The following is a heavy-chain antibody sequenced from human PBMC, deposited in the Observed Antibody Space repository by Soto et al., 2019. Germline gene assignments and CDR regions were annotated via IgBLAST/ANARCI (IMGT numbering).Heavy chain of an antibody. CDR3: AKGYVLGSSRPPIDV. J-gene: IGHJ6*02. CDR2: ISSSVTTI. CDR1: GFTFSAYY. Sequence: QGQLGESGGGVAKPGGSLRLSCAASGFTFSAYYMSWMRQAPGQALEWVSYISSSVTTIYYADPVKGRFTISTDNARNSLFMQLTSLRADDTAVYYCAKGYVLGSSRPPIDVWGHGTPVTVSS. D-gene: IGHD3-16*02. V-gene: IGHV3-11*01.